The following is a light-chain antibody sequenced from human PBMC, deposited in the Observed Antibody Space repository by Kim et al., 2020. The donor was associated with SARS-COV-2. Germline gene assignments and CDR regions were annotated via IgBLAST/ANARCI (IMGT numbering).Light chain of an antibody. V-gene: IGKV3-20*01. CDR1: QSVSSSY. Sequence: EIVLTQSPGTLSLSPGERATLSCRASQSVSSSYLAWYQQKPGQAPRLLIYGASSRATGIPDRFSGSVSGTDFTLTISRLEPEDFAVYYCQQYGSSPPRTFGQGTKVDIK. CDR3: QQYGSSPPRT. CDR2: GAS. J-gene: IGKJ1*01.